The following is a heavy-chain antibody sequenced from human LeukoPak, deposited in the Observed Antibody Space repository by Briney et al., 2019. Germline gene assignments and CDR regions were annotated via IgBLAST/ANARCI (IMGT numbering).Heavy chain of an antibody. V-gene: IGHV3-74*01. J-gene: IGHJ3*02. D-gene: IGHD6-19*01. CDR3: ARDIAVAGVRDAFDI. CDR2: INSDGSYT. Sequence: PGGSLRLSCAASGFTLSSYWMHWVRQAPGKGLVWVSRINSDGSYTSYADSVRGRFTISRDNAKNTLYLQMNSLRAEDSAMYYCARDIAVAGVRDAFDIWGQGTMVTVSS. CDR1: GFTLSSYW.